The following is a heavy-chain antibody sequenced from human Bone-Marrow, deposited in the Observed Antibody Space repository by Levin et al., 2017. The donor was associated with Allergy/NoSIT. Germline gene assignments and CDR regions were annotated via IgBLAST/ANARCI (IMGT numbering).Heavy chain of an antibody. CDR1: GFTFSSYG. CDR2: IWYDGSNK. V-gene: IGHV3-33*01. Sequence: RGESLKISCAASGFTFSSYGMHWVRQAPGKGLEWVAVIWYDGSNKYYADSVKGRFTISRDNSKNTLYLQMNSLRAEDTAVYYCARAGSYDFWSGYWTDYWYFDLWGRGTLVTVSS. CDR3: ARAGSYDFWSGYWTDYWYFDL. J-gene: IGHJ2*01. D-gene: IGHD3-3*01.